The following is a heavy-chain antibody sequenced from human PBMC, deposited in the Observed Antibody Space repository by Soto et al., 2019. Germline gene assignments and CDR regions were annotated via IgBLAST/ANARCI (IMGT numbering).Heavy chain of an antibody. CDR1: GFTFSGSA. V-gene: IGHV3-73*01. J-gene: IGHJ4*02. CDR2: IRSKANSYAT. CDR3: TRRGPAYCGGDCYSDFDY. D-gene: IGHD2-21*01. Sequence: EVQLVECGGGLVQPGGSLKLSCAASGFTFSGSAMHWVRQASGKGLEWVGRIRSKANSYATAYAASVKGRFTISRDDSKNTAYLQMNSLKTEDTAVYYCTRRGPAYCGGDCYSDFDYWGQGPLVTVSS.